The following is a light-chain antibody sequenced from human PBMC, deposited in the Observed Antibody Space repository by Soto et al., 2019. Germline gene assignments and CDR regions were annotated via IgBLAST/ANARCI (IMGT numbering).Light chain of an antibody. CDR1: QSVSSSY. CDR3: QQYGSSSWT. V-gene: IGKV3-20*01. CDR2: GAS. Sequence: EFVLTQSPATLSVSPGERATLSCRASQSVSSSYLAWYQQRPGQAPRLLIYGASSRATGIPDRFSGSGSGTEFTLTISRLEPEDFAVYYCQQYGSSSWTFGQGTKVDI. J-gene: IGKJ1*01.